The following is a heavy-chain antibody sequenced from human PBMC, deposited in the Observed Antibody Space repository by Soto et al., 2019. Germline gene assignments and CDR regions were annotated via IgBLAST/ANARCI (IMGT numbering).Heavy chain of an antibody. Sequence: QVQLVQSGAEVKKPGASVQVSCKASGYTFTSYGISWVRQAPGQGLEWIGWISAYNGNTNYAQKLQGRVTMTTDTSTVTAYMGLRSLRSDDTAVYYCARDLAAAGPFDYWGQGTLVTVSS. D-gene: IGHD6-13*01. CDR3: ARDLAAAGPFDY. J-gene: IGHJ4*02. V-gene: IGHV1-18*01. CDR2: ISAYNGNT. CDR1: GYTFTSYG.